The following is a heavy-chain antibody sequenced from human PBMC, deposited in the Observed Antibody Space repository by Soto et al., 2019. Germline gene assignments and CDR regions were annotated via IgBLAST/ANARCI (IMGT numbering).Heavy chain of an antibody. CDR1: GSTYSSYD. J-gene: IGHJ4*02. CDR3: AKGACSGGSCYRGFDY. CDR2: VSAGGSIT. D-gene: IGHD2-15*01. V-gene: IGHV3-23*01. Sequence: GCLLLACSASGSTYSSYDMSGVRQAPGKGLEWVSVVSAGGSITSYADSAKGRFTIARDNAKNTMFLQMNSLRAEDTAVSFCAKGACSGGSCYRGFDYWGQGTLVTVSS.